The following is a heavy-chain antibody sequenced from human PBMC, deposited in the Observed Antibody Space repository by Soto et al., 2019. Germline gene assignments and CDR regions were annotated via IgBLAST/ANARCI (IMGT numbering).Heavy chain of an antibody. D-gene: IGHD3-3*01. CDR3: ARGAPYYDFWRGNYYYYYMDV. V-gene: IGHV4-34*01. CDR2: INHSGST. J-gene: IGHJ6*03. CDR1: GGSFSGYY. Sequence: PSETLSLTCAVYGGSFSGYYWSWIRQPPGKGLEWIGEINHSGSTNYNPSLKSRVTISVDTSKNQFSLKLSSVTAADTAVYYCARGAPYYDFWRGNYYYYYMDVWGKGTTVTVSS.